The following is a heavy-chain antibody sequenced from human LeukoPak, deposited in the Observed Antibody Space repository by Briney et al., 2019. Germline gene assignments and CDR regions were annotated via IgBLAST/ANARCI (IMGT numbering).Heavy chain of an antibody. D-gene: IGHD6-13*01. J-gene: IGHJ4*02. CDR2: IYYSGST. CDR1: GGSISSYY. Sequence: LSETLSLTCTVSGGSISSYYWSWIWQPPGKGLEWIGYIYYSGSTNYNPSLKSRVTISVDTSKNQFSLKLSSVTAADTAVYYCARAWYSSSSYFDYWGQGTLVTVSS. CDR3: ARAWYSSSSYFDY. V-gene: IGHV4-59*01.